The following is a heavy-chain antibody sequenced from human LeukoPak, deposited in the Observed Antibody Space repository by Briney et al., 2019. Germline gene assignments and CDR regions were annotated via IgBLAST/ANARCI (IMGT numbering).Heavy chain of an antibody. CDR2: IYYSGST. CDR3: ARADFWSGYPSDY. CDR1: GGSISSYY. V-gene: IGHV4-59*01. Sequence: SGTLSLTCTVSGGSISSYYWSWIRQPPGKGLEWIGYIYYSGSTNYNPSLKSRVTISVDTSKNQFSLKLSSVTAADTAVYYCARADFWSGYPSDYWGQGTLVTVSS. D-gene: IGHD3-3*01. J-gene: IGHJ4*02.